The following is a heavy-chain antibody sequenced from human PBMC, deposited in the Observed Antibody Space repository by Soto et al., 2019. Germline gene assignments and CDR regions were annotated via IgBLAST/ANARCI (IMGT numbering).Heavy chain of an antibody. CDR1: GGSISSYY. J-gene: IGHJ4*02. Sequence: PSETLSLTCTVSGGSISSYYWSWIRQPPGKGLEWIGYIYYSGSTNYNPSLKSRVTISVDTSKNQFSLKLSSVTAADTAVYYCARGRDYDFWTRPFDYWGQGTLVTVSS. CDR2: IYYSGST. V-gene: IGHV4-59*01. D-gene: IGHD3-3*01. CDR3: ARGRDYDFWTRPFDY.